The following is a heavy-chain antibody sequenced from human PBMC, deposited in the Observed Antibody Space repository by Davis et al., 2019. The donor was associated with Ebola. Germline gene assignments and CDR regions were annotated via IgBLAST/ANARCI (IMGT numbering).Heavy chain of an antibody. CDR3: VRHHMWLGAIQD. D-gene: IGHD3-10*01. J-gene: IGHJ4*02. CDR2: INHSGSS. V-gene: IGHV4-34*01. Sequence: MPSETLSLTCAVYGGSFKSYYWNWIRQPPGKGLEWIGEINHSGSSKYNPSLKSRVTMSIDTSKNQFSLKLRSVTAADTALYHCVRHHMWLGAIQDWGQGTLVTVSS. CDR1: GGSFKSYY.